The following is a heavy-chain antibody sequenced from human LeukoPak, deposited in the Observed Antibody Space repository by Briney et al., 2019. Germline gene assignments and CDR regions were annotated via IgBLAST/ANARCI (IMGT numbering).Heavy chain of an antibody. V-gene: IGHV3-30*03. CDR3: ARPDLSGWYGGYFDY. D-gene: IGHD6-19*01. J-gene: IGHJ4*02. CDR2: ISYDGSNK. CDR1: GFTFSSYG. Sequence: GGSLRLSCAASGFTFSSYGMHWVRQAPGKGLEWVAVISYDGSNKYYADSVKGRFTISRDNSKNTLYLQMNSLRAEDTAVYYCARPDLSGWYGGYFDYWGQGTLVTVSS.